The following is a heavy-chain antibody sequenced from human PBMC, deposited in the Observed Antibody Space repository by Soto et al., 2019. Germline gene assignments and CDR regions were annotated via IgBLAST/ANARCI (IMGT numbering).Heavy chain of an antibody. Sequence: GSGPTLGNPTQTLTLTCTFSGFSLSTTGLGVGWFRQPPGKALEWLALIYWNNDKRYSPSLKSRLTITKDTSKNQVVLTMTNMDPVGTATYYCAHFYGSGTYEIDNNWFDPWGQGTLVTVSS. CDR3: AHFYGSGTYEIDNNWFDP. CDR1: GFSLSTTGLG. J-gene: IGHJ5*02. V-gene: IGHV2-5*01. D-gene: IGHD3-10*01. CDR2: IYWNNDK.